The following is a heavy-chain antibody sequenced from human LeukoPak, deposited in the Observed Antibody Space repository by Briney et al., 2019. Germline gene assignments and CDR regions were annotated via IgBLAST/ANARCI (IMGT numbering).Heavy chain of an antibody. CDR3: ARAPITSPFYFDY. Sequence: PGGSLRLSCAASGFSFSRYGMKWVRQAPGKGLEWLSYIRSSDSTTYYADSVKGRFTISRDNAKNSLYLQMDSLRAEDTALYYCARAPITSPFYFDYWGQGTLVTVSS. D-gene: IGHD2-2*01. CDR1: GFSFSRYG. J-gene: IGHJ4*02. V-gene: IGHV3-48*04. CDR2: IRSSDSTT.